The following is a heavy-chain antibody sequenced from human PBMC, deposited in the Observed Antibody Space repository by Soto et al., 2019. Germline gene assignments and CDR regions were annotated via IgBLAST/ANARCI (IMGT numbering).Heavy chain of an antibody. CDR1: GFTFSNYG. CDR2: IWYDGTNK. Sequence: QVQLVESGGDVVQPGRSLRLSCAASGFTFSNYGMHWVRQAPGKGLEWVAVIWYDGTNKYYADSMKGRFTISRDNSKNPLYLQMNSLRAEDTAVYYCARGPPDSALPDYWGQGTLVTVSS. D-gene: IGHD1-26*01. CDR3: ARGPPDSALPDY. J-gene: IGHJ4*02. V-gene: IGHV3-33*01.